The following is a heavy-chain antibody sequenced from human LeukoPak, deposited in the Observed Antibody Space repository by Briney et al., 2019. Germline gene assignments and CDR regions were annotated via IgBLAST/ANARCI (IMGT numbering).Heavy chain of an antibody. CDR3: ARGAVPDSATSELQIDY. Sequence: PGGSLRLSCAASGFIFYNYDMSWVRQAPGKGLEWVAVIWYDGSNKYYADSVKGRFTISRDNSKNTLYLQMNSLRAEDTAVYYCARGAVPDSATSELQIDYWGQGTLVTVSS. CDR1: GFIFYNYD. V-gene: IGHV3-33*08. CDR2: IWYDGSNK. J-gene: IGHJ4*02. D-gene: IGHD2-15*01.